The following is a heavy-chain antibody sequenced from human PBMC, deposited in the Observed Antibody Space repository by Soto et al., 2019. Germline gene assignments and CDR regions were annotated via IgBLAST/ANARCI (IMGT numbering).Heavy chain of an antibody. J-gene: IGHJ4*02. D-gene: IGHD3-3*02. V-gene: IGHV4-39*01. CDR3: AKTPRSASFFLPQRTEFDY. CDR1: GGSISSSSYY. CDR2: IYYSAST. Sequence: QLQLQESGPGLVKPSETLSLTCTVSGGSISSSSYYWGWIRQPPGKGLEWIGSIYYSASTYYNPSLKSRVTISVDTSKNQFSLKLSSVTAADTAVYYCAKTPRSASFFLPQRTEFDYWGQGTLVTVSS.